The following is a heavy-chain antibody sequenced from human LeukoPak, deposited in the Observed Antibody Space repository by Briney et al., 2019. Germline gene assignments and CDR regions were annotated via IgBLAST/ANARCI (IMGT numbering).Heavy chain of an antibody. CDR2: ISGSGGGT. CDR1: GFTFSSYA. D-gene: IGHD3-16*02. V-gene: IGHV3-23*01. CDR3: AKVGLYDYVWGSYRSLGVFDY. J-gene: IGHJ4*02. Sequence: GASLRLSCAASGFTFSSYAMSWVRQAPGKGLEWVSAISGSGGGTYYADSVKGRFTISRDNSKNTLYLQMNSLRAEDTAVYYCAKVGLYDYVWGSYRSLGVFDYWGQGTLVTVSS.